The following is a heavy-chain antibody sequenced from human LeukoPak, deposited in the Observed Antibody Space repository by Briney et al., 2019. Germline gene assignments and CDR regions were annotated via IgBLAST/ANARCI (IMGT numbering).Heavy chain of an antibody. D-gene: IGHD3-10*01. Sequence: ASVKVSCKASGYTFTSYDINWVRQATGQGLEWMGWINPNSGGTNYAQKFQGRVTMTRDTSISTAYMELSRLRSDDTAVYYCARDRPITMVRGEFDCWGQGTLVTVSS. V-gene: IGHV1-2*02. CDR3: ARDRPITMVRGEFDC. CDR2: INPNSGGT. CDR1: GYTFTSYD. J-gene: IGHJ4*02.